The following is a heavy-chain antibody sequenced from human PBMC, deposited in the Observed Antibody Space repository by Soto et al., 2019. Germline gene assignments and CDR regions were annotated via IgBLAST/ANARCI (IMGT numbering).Heavy chain of an antibody. CDR1: GGSFSGYY. CDR2: IYYSGST. D-gene: IGHD1-26*01. J-gene: IGHJ6*02. V-gene: IGHV4-34*01. Sequence: SETLSLTCAVYGGSFSGYYWSWIRQPPGKGLEWIGSIYYSGSTYYNPSLKSRVTISVDTSKNQFSLKLSSVTAADTAVYYCATASIVGPTFYYYYGMDVWGQGTTVTVSS. CDR3: ATASIVGPTFYYYYGMDV.